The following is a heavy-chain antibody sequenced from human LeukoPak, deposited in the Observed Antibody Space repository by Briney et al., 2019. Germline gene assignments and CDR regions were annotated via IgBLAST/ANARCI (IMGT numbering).Heavy chain of an antibody. CDR2: IYYSGST. V-gene: IGHV4-30-4*08. CDR3: ARVNDYVWGSYRSIPYFDY. CDR1: GGSINNHY. Sequence: SETLSLSCTVSGGSINNHYWSWIRQPPGKGLEWIGYIYYSGSTYYNPSLKSRVTISVDTSKNQFSLKLSSVTAADTAVYYCARVNDYVWGSYRSIPYFDYWGQGTLVTVSS. J-gene: IGHJ4*02. D-gene: IGHD3-16*02.